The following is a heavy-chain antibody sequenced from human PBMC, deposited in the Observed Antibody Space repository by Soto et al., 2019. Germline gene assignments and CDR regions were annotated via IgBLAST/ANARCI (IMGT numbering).Heavy chain of an antibody. V-gene: IGHV1-46*01. Sequence: ASVKVSCKASGYTFTSCYMHWVRQAPGQGLEWMGIINPSGGSTSYAQKFQGRVTMTRDTSTSTVYMELSSLRSEDTAVYYCARDPGITGTTVYGMDVWGQGTTVTVSS. CDR1: GYTFTSCY. D-gene: IGHD1-7*01. CDR3: ARDPGITGTTVYGMDV. CDR2: INPSGGST. J-gene: IGHJ6*02.